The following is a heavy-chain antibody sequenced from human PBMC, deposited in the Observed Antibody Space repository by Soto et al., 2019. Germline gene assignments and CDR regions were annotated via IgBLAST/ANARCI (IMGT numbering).Heavy chain of an antibody. CDR3: AEGVVVATTCFQY. CDR1: GFTFSSYG. J-gene: IGHJ1*01. D-gene: IGHD2-15*01. Sequence: QVQLVESGGGVVQPGRSLRLSCAASGFTFSSYGMHWVRQAPGKGLEWVAVISYDGSDKYYADSVKGRFTISRDKSNNAPYVQMDSLGAEDTAGYYCAEGVVVATTCFQYWGQGTLVTVSS. V-gene: IGHV3-30*03. CDR2: ISYDGSDK.